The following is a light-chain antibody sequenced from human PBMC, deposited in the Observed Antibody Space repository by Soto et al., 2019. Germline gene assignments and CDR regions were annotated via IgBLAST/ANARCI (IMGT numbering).Light chain of an antibody. CDR3: QSYDSSLSGYV. CDR1: SSNIGAGYD. V-gene: IGLV1-40*01. J-gene: IGLJ1*01. CDR2: GNS. Sequence: QSVLTQPPSVSGAPGQRVTISCTGSSSNIGAGYDVHWYQQLPGTAPKLLIYGNSNRPSGVPDRFSGSKSGTSASLAITWLQAEDEADYDCQSYDSSLSGYVFGPGTKLTVL.